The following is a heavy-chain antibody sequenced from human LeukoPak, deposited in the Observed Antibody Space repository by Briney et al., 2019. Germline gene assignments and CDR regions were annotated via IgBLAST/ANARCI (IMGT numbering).Heavy chain of an antibody. D-gene: IGHD1-26*01. CDR2: IYYSGST. Sequence: SETLSLTCTVSGGSISSYYWSWIRQPPGQGLEWVGYIYYSGSTNYNPSLKSRVTISVDTSKNQSSLKLSSVTAADTAVYYCARLAPGGSYYRGWDYWGQGTLVTVSS. V-gene: IGHV4-59*01. J-gene: IGHJ4*02. CDR3: ARLAPGGSYYRGWDY. CDR1: GGSISSYY.